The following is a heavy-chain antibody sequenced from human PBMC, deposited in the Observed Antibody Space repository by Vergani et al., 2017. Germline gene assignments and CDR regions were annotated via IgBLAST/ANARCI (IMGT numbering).Heavy chain of an antibody. V-gene: IGHV4-59*01. CDR1: GGSISSYY. Sequence: QVQLQQWGAGVVKPSETLSLTCTVSGGSISSYYWSWIRQPPGKGLEWIGYIYYSGSTNYNPSLKSRVTISVDTSKNQFSLKLSSVTAADTAVYYCARGGGIVGAHDAFDIWGQGTMVTVSS. D-gene: IGHD1-26*01. J-gene: IGHJ3*02. CDR2: IYYSGST. CDR3: ARGGGIVGAHDAFDI.